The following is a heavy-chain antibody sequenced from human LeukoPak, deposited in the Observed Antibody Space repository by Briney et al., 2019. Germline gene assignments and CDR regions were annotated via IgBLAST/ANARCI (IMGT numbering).Heavy chain of an antibody. Sequence: PGGSLRLSCAASGFTFDDYAMHWVRQAPGKGLEWVSLISGDGGSTYYADSVKGRFTISRDNSKNSLYQQMNSLRTEDTALYYCAKDTSRRDGYNFDYWGQGTLVTVSS. D-gene: IGHD5-24*01. CDR1: GFTFDDYA. CDR3: AKDTSRRDGYNFDY. CDR2: ISGDGGST. V-gene: IGHV3-43*02. J-gene: IGHJ4*02.